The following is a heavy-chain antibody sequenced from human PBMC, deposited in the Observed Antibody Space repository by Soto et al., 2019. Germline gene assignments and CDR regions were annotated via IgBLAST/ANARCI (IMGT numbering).Heavy chain of an antibody. CDR2: IIPIFGTA. D-gene: IGHD2-15*01. V-gene: IGHV1-69*13. CDR3: ARGTTRLGYCSGGSCYSSFGAFDI. Sequence: SVKVSCKASGGTFSSYAISWVRQAPGQGLEWMGGIIPIFGTANYAQKFQGRVTITADESTSTAYMELSSLSSEDTAVYYCARGTTRLGYCSGGSCYSSFGAFDIWGQGTMVTVSS. CDR1: GGTFSSYA. J-gene: IGHJ3*02.